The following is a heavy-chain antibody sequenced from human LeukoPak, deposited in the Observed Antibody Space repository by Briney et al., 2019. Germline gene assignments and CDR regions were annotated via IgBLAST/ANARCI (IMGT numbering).Heavy chain of an antibody. CDR1: GFTVSSNY. J-gene: IGHJ4*02. CDR3: ARIPAAAAPFDY. CDR2: IYSGGST. D-gene: IGHD2-2*01. Sequence: GGSLRLSCAASGFTVSSNYMSWVRQAPGNGLGWVSVIYSGGSTYYADSVKGRFTISRDNSKNTLYLQINSMRAEDTAVYYCARIPAAAAPFDYWGQGTLVTVSS. V-gene: IGHV3-66*01.